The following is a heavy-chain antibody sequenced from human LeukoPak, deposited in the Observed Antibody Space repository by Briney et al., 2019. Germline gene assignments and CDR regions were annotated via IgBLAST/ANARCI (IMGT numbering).Heavy chain of an antibody. Sequence: ASVKVSCKASGYTFTSYDLNWVRQATGQGLEWMGWVNPNSGHTGYAQKFQGRVTMTRDTSTSTAYMELSSLRSDDTAVYYCARILTTVTTMDYWGQGTLVTVSS. CDR3: ARILTTVTTMDY. CDR2: VNPNSGHT. J-gene: IGHJ4*02. CDR1: GYTFTSYD. D-gene: IGHD4-17*01. V-gene: IGHV1-8*01.